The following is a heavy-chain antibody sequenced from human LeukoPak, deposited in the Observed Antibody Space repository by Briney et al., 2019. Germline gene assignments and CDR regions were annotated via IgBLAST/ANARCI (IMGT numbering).Heavy chain of an antibody. CDR2: IYYSGST. J-gene: IGHJ4*02. D-gene: IGHD6-6*01. Sequence: PSETLSLTCTVSGGSISSSSYYCGWIRQPPGKGLEWIGYIYYSGSTNYNPSLKSRVTISVDTSKNQFSLKLSSVTAADTAVYYCASSEYSSSSPPFDYWGQGTLVPVSS. CDR1: GGSISSSSYY. CDR3: ASSEYSSSSPPFDY. V-gene: IGHV4-61*05.